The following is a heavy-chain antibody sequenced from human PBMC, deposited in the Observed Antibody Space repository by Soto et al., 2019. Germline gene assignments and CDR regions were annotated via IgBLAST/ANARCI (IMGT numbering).Heavy chain of an antibody. CDR1: GFTFSNAW. Sequence: GGSLRLSCAASGFTFSNAWMNWVRQAPGKGLEWVGRIKSKTDGGTTDYAAPVKGRFTISRDDSKNTLYLQMNSLKTEDTAVYYCTTDGWETDIVVVPAAERYGMDVWGQGTTVTVSS. J-gene: IGHJ6*02. D-gene: IGHD2-2*01. CDR2: IKSKTDGGTT. V-gene: IGHV3-15*07. CDR3: TTDGWETDIVVVPAAERYGMDV.